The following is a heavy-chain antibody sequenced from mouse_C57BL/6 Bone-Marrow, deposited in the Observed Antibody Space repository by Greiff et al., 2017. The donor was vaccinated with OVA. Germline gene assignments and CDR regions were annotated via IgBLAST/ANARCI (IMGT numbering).Heavy chain of an antibody. Sequence: DVKLVESGGDLVKPGGSLKLSCAASGFTFSSYGMSWVRQTPDKRLEWVATISSGGSYTYYPDSVKGRFTISRDNAKNTLYLQMSSLKSEDTAMYYCARQNYYGAGYFDVWGTGTTVTVSS. CDR1: GFTFSSYG. CDR2: ISSGGSYT. V-gene: IGHV5-6*02. CDR3: ARQNYYGAGYFDV. J-gene: IGHJ1*03. D-gene: IGHD1-1*01.